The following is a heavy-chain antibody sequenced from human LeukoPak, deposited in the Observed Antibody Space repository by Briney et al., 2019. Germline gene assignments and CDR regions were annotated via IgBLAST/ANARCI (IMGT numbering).Heavy chain of an antibody. CDR1: GFTVSSNY. Sequence: TGGSLRLSCAASGFTVSSNYVSWVRQAPGKGLEWVSVIYSGGSTYYADSVKGRFTISRDNSKNTLYLQMNSLRAEDTAAYYCAREFHDILTGYFYWGQGTLVTVSS. J-gene: IGHJ4*02. V-gene: IGHV3-66*01. D-gene: IGHD3-9*01. CDR3: AREFHDILTGYFY. CDR2: IYSGGST.